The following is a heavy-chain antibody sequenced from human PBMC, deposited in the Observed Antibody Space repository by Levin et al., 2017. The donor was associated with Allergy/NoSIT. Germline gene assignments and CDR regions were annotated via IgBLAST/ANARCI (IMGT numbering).Heavy chain of an antibody. CDR2: ISSSSSYI. Sequence: GESLKISCAASGFTFSSYSMNWVRQAPGKGLEWVSSISSSSSYIYYADSVKGRFTISRDNAKNSLYLQMNSLRAEDTAVYYCARLAQSAFDYWGQGTLVTVSS. CDR3: ARLAQSAFDY. V-gene: IGHV3-21*01. CDR1: GFTFSSYS. J-gene: IGHJ4*02.